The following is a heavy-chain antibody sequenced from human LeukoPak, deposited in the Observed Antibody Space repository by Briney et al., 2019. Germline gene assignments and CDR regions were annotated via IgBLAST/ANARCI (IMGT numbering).Heavy chain of an antibody. CDR1: GFTFSDYS. D-gene: IGHD5-18*01. CDR2: ISDNGGAT. Sequence: GGSLRLSCAASGFTFSDYSMNWVRQAPGKGLEWVSIISDNGGATNYADSVKGRFTISRDNSKNTLHLQMNSLRAEDTAVYYCARDRRDTTMDPWGQGTLVTVSS. V-gene: IGHV3-23*01. J-gene: IGHJ5*02. CDR3: ARDRRDTTMDP.